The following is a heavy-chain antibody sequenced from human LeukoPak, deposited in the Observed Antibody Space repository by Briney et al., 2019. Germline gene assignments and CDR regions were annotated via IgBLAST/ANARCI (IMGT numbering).Heavy chain of an antibody. J-gene: IGHJ3*02. CDR3: ARGAVVTAGDAFDI. Sequence: SETLSLTCTVSGGSISSYYWSWIRQPPGKGLEWIGYIHYSGSTNYNPSLKSRVTISVDTSKNQFSLKLSSVTAADTAVYYCARGAVVTAGDAFDIWGQGTMVTVSS. CDR2: IHYSGST. D-gene: IGHD2-21*02. CDR1: GGSISSYY. V-gene: IGHV4-59*01.